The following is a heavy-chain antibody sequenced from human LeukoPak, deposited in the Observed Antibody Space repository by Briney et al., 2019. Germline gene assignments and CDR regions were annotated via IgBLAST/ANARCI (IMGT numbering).Heavy chain of an antibody. CDR3: ARGRILTIFGVVARNWFDP. J-gene: IGHJ5*02. V-gene: IGHV1-8*03. D-gene: IGHD3-3*01. CDR1: GYTFTSYG. CDR2: MNPNSGNT. Sequence: GASVKVSCKASGYTFTSYGISWVRQATGQGLEWMGWMNPNSGNTGYAQKFQGRVTITRNTSISTAYMELSSLRSEDTAVYYCARGRILTIFGVVARNWFDPWGQGTLVTVSS.